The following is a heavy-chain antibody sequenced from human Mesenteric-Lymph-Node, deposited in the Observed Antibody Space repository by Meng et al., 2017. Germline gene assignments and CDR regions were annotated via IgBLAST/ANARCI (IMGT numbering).Heavy chain of an antibody. Sequence: ASVKVSCKASGGTFSSYAISWVRQAPGQGLEWMGIINPSGGSTSYAQKFQGRVTMSRDTSTSTVYMELSSLRSEDTAVYYCARDSDIVVVPAPSGYWGQGTLVTVSS. J-gene: IGHJ4*02. D-gene: IGHD2-2*01. CDR3: ARDSDIVVVPAPSGY. CDR1: GGTFSSYA. V-gene: IGHV1-46*01. CDR2: INPSGGST.